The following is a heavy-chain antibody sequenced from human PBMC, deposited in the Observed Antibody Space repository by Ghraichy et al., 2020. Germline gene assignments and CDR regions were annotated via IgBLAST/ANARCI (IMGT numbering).Heavy chain of an antibody. CDR3: ARGEVGYSYNQDSPGTDAFDI. V-gene: IGHV1-69*13. CDR2: IIPIFGTA. D-gene: IGHD5-18*01. J-gene: IGHJ3*02. CDR1: GGTFSSYA. Sequence: SVKVSCKASGGTFSSYAISWVRQAPGQGLEWMGGIIPIFGTANYAQKFQGRVTITADESTSTAYMELSSLRSEDTAVYYCARGEVGYSYNQDSPGTDAFDIWGQGTMVTVSS.